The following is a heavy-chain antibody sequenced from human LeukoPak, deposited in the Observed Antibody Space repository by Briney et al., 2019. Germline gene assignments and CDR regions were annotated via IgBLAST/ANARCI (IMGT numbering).Heavy chain of an antibody. CDR2: IYYSGST. J-gene: IGHJ4*02. CDR3: ARNYDFWSGSHFDY. D-gene: IGHD3-3*01. V-gene: IGHV4-39*07. Sequence: SETLSLTCTVSGGSISSSNYYWGWIRQPPGKGLEWIGSIYYSGSTYYNPSLKSRVTISVDTSKNQFSLKLSSVTAADTAVYYCARNYDFWSGSHFDYWGQGTLVTVSS. CDR1: GGSISSSNYY.